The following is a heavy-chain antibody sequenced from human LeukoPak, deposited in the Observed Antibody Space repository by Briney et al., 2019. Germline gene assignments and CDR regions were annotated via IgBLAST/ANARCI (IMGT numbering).Heavy chain of an antibody. Sequence: PGGSLRLSCAASGFTFSSSAMSWVRQAPGKGLEWVSSISGSGDSTYYADSVKGRFTISRDNSKNTLYLQMNSLRAEDTAVYYCANGVYYDYVWGSYRSTRLKYDAFDIWGQGTMVTVSS. CDR2: ISGSGDST. V-gene: IGHV3-23*01. CDR3: ANGVYYDYVWGSYRSTRLKYDAFDI. J-gene: IGHJ3*02. CDR1: GFTFSSSA. D-gene: IGHD3-16*02.